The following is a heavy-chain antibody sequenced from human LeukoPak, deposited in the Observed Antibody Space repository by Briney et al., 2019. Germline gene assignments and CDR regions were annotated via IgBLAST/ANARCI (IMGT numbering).Heavy chain of an antibody. CDR2: TRYDGNYV. J-gene: IGHJ4*02. CDR3: AKIFMVKRYIDS. V-gene: IGHV3-30*02. D-gene: IGHD5-18*01. Sequence: GGSLRLSCAASGLNFSTYGMHCVRQAPGKGLEWVGFTRYDGNYVKYADSVRGRFTVSRDISQNTVSLQMNSLRVEDTGIYYCAKIFMVKRYIDSWGQGIQVTVSS. CDR1: GLNFSTYG.